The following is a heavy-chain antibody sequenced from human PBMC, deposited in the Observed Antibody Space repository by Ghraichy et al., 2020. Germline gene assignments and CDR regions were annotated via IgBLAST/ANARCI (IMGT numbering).Heavy chain of an antibody. CDR1: GFTFASHA. CDR3: AKDGDSDYLWRSSGFNYFDS. CDR2: ISDSGENT. J-gene: IGHJ4*02. D-gene: IGHD3-16*01. Sequence: GSLRLSCAVSGFTFASHAMSWVRQAPGKGLEWVSGISDSGENTYYADSVKGRFTISRDNSKNTLFLQMHSLGVEDTAVYFCAKDGDSDYLWRSSGFNYFDSWGQGSQVTVSS. V-gene: IGHV3-23*01.